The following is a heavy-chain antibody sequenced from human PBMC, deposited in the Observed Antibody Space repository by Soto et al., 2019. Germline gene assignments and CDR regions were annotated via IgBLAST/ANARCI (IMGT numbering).Heavy chain of an antibody. V-gene: IGHV3-23*01. J-gene: IGHJ3*02. CDR3: AHPRGYGVFDAFDI. D-gene: IGHD4-17*01. Sequence: PVGSLRLSCAASGFTFTTYAMNWVRQAPGKGLEWVSAISSNGGTTYYEDSVRGRFTISRDNSINTLYLQMSSLRTEDTAVYYCAHPRGYGVFDAFDIWGQGTMVTVSS. CDR1: GFTFTTYA. CDR2: ISSNGGTT.